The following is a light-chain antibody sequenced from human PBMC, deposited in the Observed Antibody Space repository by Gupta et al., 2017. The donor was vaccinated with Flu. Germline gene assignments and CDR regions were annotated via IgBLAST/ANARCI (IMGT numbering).Light chain of an antibody. CDR3: HQYHRCPPLT. Sequence: EIVLTQSPGTLSLCLGEKVTLSCRASQSIGSSFLASYQQKPGQATRLLIYGASSRTTSIPDRFSGSWYGTEFSPTTSRREPEDSATYFYHQYHRCPPLTFGQGTKVEIK. J-gene: IGKJ1*01. V-gene: IGKV3-20*01. CDR1: QSIGSSF. CDR2: GAS.